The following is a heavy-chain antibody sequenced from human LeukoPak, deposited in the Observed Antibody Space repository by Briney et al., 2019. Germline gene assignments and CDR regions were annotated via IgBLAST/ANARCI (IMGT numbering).Heavy chain of an antibody. CDR1: GGSISTYY. CDR3: ARDDYGGNSAAFDI. D-gene: IGHD4-23*01. J-gene: IGHJ3*02. Sequence: SETLSLTCTVSGGSISTYYWSWIRQPPGKGLEWIGYIYYSGSTNYNPSLKSRVTISVDTSKNQFSLKLSPVTAADTAVYYCARDDYGGNSAAFDIWGQGTMVTVSS. CDR2: IYYSGST. V-gene: IGHV4-59*01.